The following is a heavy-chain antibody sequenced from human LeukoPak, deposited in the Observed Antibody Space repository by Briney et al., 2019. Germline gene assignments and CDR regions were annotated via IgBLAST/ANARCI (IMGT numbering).Heavy chain of an antibody. CDR2: IIPIIGTA. D-gene: IGHD6-13*01. V-gene: IGHV1-69*01. CDR1: GGTFSSYA. J-gene: IGHJ6*02. CDR3: ARAEKYSSSWYGDYYYGMDV. Sequence: ASVKVSCKASGGTFSSYAISWVRQAPGQGLEWMGGIIPIIGTANYAQKFQGRVTITADESTSTAYMELSSLRSEDTAVYYCARAEKYSSSWYGDYYYGMDVWGQGTTVTVSS.